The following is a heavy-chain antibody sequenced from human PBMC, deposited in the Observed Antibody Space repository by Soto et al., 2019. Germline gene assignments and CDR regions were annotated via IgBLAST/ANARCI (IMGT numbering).Heavy chain of an antibody. V-gene: IGHV1-3*04. CDR1: GYPFTTYA. CDR2: ISTDNGNT. J-gene: IGHJ4*02. CDR3: ARDRMGEDGLPLDY. Sequence: VSVKVSCKASGYPFTTYAIHWVRQAPGQRLEWMGWISTDNGNTKYSQKFQGRLTITRDTSATTAYMELSSLRSEDTAVYYCARDRMGEDGLPLDYWGQGTLVTVSS. D-gene: IGHD1-26*01.